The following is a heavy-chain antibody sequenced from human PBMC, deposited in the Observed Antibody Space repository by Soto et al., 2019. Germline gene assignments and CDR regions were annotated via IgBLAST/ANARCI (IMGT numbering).Heavy chain of an antibody. CDR2: IWYDGSNK. D-gene: IGHD6-19*01. Sequence: GGSLRLSCAASGFTFSSYGMHWVRQAPGKGLEWVAVIWYDGSNKYYADSVKGRFTISRDNSKNTLYLQMNSLRAEDTAVYYCARDGSIAVALDYWGQGTLVTVSS. V-gene: IGHV3-33*01. J-gene: IGHJ4*02. CDR1: GFTFSSYG. CDR3: ARDGSIAVALDY.